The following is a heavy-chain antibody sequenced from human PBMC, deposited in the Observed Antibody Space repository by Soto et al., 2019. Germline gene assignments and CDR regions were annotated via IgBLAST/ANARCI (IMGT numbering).Heavy chain of an antibody. CDR3: AKLDEEGHDY. CDR2: ISYDGSNK. D-gene: IGHD3-9*01. CDR1: GFTISNYG. J-gene: IGHJ4*02. Sequence: QVQLVESGGGVVQPGRSLRLSCAASGFTISNYGMNWVRQAPGKGLEWVAVISYDGSNKYYADSVKGRFTISRDNSKNTLYLQMNSLRAEDTAVYYCAKLDEEGHDYWGQGTLVTVSS. V-gene: IGHV3-30*18.